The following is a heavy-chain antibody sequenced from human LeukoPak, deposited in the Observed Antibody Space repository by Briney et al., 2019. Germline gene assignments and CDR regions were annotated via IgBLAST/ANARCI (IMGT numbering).Heavy chain of an antibody. CDR3: AADRLVGGYPAAFDI. D-gene: IGHD6-19*01. CDR1: GFTFTSSA. CDR2: IVVGSGNT. J-gene: IGHJ3*02. V-gene: IGHV1-58*01. Sequence: SVKVSCKASGFTFTSSAVQWVRQARGQRLEWIGWIVVGSGNTNYAQKFQERVTITRDMSTSTAYMELSSLRSEDTAVYYCAADRLVGGYPAAFDIWGQGTMVTVSS.